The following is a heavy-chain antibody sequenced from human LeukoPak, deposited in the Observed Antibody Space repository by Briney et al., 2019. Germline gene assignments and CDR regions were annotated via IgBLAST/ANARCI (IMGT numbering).Heavy chain of an antibody. J-gene: IGHJ4*02. CDR3: AKDMGNRYYDILTSYYFDY. D-gene: IGHD3-9*01. CDR2: ISWNSGSI. Sequence: GGSLRLSCAASGFTFDDYAMHWVRQAPGKGLEWVSGISWNSGSIGYADSVKGRFTISRDNAKNSLYLQMNSLRAEDTALYYCAKDMGNRYYDILTSYYFDYWGQGTLVTVFS. V-gene: IGHV3-9*01. CDR1: GFTFDDYA.